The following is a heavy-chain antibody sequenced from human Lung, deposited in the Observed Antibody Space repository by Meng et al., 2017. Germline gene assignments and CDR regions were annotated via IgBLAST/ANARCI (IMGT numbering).Heavy chain of an antibody. V-gene: IGHV1-18*01. CDR1: GYTFTSYG. J-gene: IGHJ5*02. CDR3: ARDRYCSTTSCTGWFDP. Sequence: GQLGQSGDEVKKPGASVKVSCKASGYTFTSYGISWVRQAPGQGLEWMGWISGYNGNTNYAQKFQGRVTMTTDTSTSTAYMELRSLRSDDTAVYYCARDRYCSTTSCTGWFDPWGQGTLVTVSS. CDR2: ISGYNGNT. D-gene: IGHD2-2*01.